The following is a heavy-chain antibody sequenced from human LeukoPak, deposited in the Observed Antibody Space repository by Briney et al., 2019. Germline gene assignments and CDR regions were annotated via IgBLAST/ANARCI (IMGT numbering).Heavy chain of an antibody. J-gene: IGHJ4*02. V-gene: IGHV3-7*05. Sequence: GGSLILSCAASGLTFRSYWMSWVRQAPGKGLEWVANIKQDGREKYYVDSVKGRFTSSRDNAKNSLYLQMNSLRAEDTAVYYCAIGSGWLIDYWGQGTPATVSS. D-gene: IGHD6-19*01. CDR1: GLTFRSYW. CDR2: IKQDGREK. CDR3: AIGSGWLIDY.